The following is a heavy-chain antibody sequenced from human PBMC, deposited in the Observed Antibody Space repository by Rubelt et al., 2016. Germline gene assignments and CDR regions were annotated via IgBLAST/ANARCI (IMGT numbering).Heavy chain of an antibody. CDR2: IYYSGST. J-gene: IGHJ4*02. V-gene: IGHV4-39*01. CDR1: GGSISSSSYY. CDR3: ASAPSSIAARRPFDY. D-gene: IGHD6-6*01. Sequence: QLQLQESGPGLVKPSETLSLTCTVSGGSISSSSYYWGWIRQPPGKGLEWLGSIYYSGSTYYNPSLKSRVTISVDTSKNQFSLKLSSVTAADTAVYYCASAPSSIAARRPFDYWGQGTLVTVSS.